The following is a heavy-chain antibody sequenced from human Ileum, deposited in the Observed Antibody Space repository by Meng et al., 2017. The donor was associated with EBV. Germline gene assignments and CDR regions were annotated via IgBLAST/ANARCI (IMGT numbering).Heavy chain of an antibody. V-gene: IGHV4-39*01. CDR2: VVYSGTT. J-gene: IGHJ4*02. D-gene: IGHD1-14*01. CDR3: ARHHHSPTFDY. CDR1: VGSISSSSYY. Sequence: HRHLPESGLVLWKLSETLSLTCTGSVGSISSSSYYWAWIRQPPGEGLEWIGSVVYSGTTYYTSSLKSRVSISVDTSKNQFSLKLSSVTAADTAVYYCARHHHSPTFDYWGQGTLVTVSS.